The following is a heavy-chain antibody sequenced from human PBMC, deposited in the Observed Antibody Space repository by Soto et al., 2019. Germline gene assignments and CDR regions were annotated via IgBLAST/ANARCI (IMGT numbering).Heavy chain of an antibody. Sequence: QVQLVQSGAEVKKPGASVKVSCKASGYTFTSYYIHWVRQAPGQGLEWMGIINPSGGSTSYAQKFPGRVTMTRATSTSTVYMELSSLRSEDTAVYYCARDEGYSSGWSTYDYWGQGTLVTVSS. CDR3: ARDEGYSSGWSTYDY. D-gene: IGHD6-19*01. CDR2: INPSGGST. J-gene: IGHJ4*02. V-gene: IGHV1-46*01. CDR1: GYTFTSYY.